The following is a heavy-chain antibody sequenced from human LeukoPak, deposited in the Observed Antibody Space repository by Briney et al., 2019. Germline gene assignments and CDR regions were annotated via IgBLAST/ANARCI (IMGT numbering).Heavy chain of an antibody. J-gene: IGHJ5*02. V-gene: IGHV1-8*01. Sequence: ASVKVSCKASGYTFTSYDINWVRQATGQGLEWTGWMNPNSGNTGYAQKFQGRVTMTRNTSISTAYMELSSLRSEDTAVYYCAREWNGSGSYCWFDPWGQGTLVTVSS. CDR3: AREWNGSGSYCWFDP. CDR1: GYTFTSYD. CDR2: MNPNSGNT. D-gene: IGHD3-10*01.